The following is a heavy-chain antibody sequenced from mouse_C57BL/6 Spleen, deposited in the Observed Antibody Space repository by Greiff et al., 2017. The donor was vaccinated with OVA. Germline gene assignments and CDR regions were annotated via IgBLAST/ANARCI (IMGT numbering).Heavy chain of an antibody. CDR1: GFTFSDYG. Sequence: EVQGVESGGGLVKPGGSLKLSCAASGFTFSDYGMHWVRQAPEKGLEWVAYISSGSSTIDYADTVKGRFTISRDNAKTTLFLQMTSLRSEDTAMYYCARSGTRAWFAYWGQGTLVTVSA. D-gene: IGHD4-1*01. V-gene: IGHV5-17*01. J-gene: IGHJ3*01. CDR3: ARSGTRAWFAY. CDR2: ISSGSSTI.